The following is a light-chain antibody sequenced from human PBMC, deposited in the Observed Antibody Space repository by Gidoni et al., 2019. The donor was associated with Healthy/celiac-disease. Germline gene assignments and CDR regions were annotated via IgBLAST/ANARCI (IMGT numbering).Light chain of an antibody. V-gene: IGKV3-20*01. CDR2: GAS. J-gene: IGKJ1*01. CDR1: QSVSSSY. CDR3: QQYGSSPKT. Sequence: IVLTQSAGTLSLSPGERATLSCRASQSVSSSYLAWYQQKPGQAPRLLIYGASSRATGIPDRVSGSWSGTDFTLTISRLEPEDFAVYYCQQYGSSPKTFGQGTKVEIK.